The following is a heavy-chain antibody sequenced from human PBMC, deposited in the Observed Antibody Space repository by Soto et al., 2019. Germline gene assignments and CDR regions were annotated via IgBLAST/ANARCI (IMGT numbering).Heavy chain of an antibody. J-gene: IGHJ4*02. CDR1: GGSFSGYY. CDR2: INHSGST. Sequence: QVQLQQWGAGLLKPSVTLSLTCAVYGGSFSGYYWSWIRQSPGKGLEWIGEINHSGSTNYNPSLKSRVTISVDTSKNQFSLKLSSVTAADTAVYYCARDGFNYGSFDYWGQGTLVTVSS. CDR3: ARDGFNYGSFDY. D-gene: IGHD5-18*01. V-gene: IGHV4-34*01.